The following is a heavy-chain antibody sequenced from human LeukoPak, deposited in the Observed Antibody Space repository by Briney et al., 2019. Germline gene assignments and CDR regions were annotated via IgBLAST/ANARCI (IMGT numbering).Heavy chain of an antibody. CDR2: IKQDGGQI. CDR3: AKAEGFFGGYYDH. Sequence: GGSLRLSCAASEFTFNSYWMSWVRQAPGKGLERVANIKQDGGQIYYLDSVKGRFTVSRDNAKNSLYLQMNSLRPEDTAFYYCAKAEGFFGGYYDHWGQGTLVTVSS. V-gene: IGHV3-7*03. D-gene: IGHD3-22*01. J-gene: IGHJ5*02. CDR1: EFTFNSYW.